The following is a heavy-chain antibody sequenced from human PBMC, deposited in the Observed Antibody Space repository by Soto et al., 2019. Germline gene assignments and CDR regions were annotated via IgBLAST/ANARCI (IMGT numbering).Heavy chain of an antibody. CDR2: ISGSGTST. CDR3: AKEVATTCIFDY. CDR1: GFTFSSYG. Sequence: EVQLLESGGGLVQPGGSLRLSCAASGFTFSSYGMSWVRQAPGKGLEWVSAISGSGTSTYFADSVKGRFTISRDNSMNTLYLQMNSLRAEDTAVYYCAKEVATTCIFDYWGQGTLVTVSS. D-gene: IGHD5-12*01. V-gene: IGHV3-23*01. J-gene: IGHJ4*02.